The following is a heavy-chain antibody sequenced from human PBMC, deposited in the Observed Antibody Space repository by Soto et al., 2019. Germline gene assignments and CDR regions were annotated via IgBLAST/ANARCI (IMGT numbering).Heavy chain of an antibody. Sequence: QVQLQQWGAGLLKPSETLSLTCAVYGGSFSGYYWSWIRQPPGKGLEWMGEINHSGSTNYSPSLKSRVTISVDTSKNQFSLKLSSVTAADTAVFYCARARYYPFDYWGQGTLVTVSS. D-gene: IGHD1-26*01. CDR3: ARARYYPFDY. CDR1: GGSFSGYY. CDR2: INHSGST. V-gene: IGHV4-34*01. J-gene: IGHJ4*02.